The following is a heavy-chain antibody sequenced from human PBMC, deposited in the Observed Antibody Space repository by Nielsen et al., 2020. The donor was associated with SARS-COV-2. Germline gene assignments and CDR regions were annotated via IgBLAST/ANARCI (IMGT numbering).Heavy chain of an antibody. CDR3: ARGKQWLVPYFDY. CDR2: IYYSGST. J-gene: IGHJ4*02. CDR1: GGSISSGGYY. Sequence: LRLSCTVSGGSISSGGYYWSWIRQHPGKGLEWIGYIYYSGSTYYNPSLKSRVTISVDTSKNQFSLKLSSVTAADTAVYYCARGKQWLVPYFDYWGQGTPVTVSS. V-gene: IGHV4-30-4*08. D-gene: IGHD6-19*01.